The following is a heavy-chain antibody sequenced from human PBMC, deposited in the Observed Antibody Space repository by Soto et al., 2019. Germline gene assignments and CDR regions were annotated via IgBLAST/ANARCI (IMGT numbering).Heavy chain of an antibody. D-gene: IGHD6-13*01. Sequence: GGSLRLSCAASGFTFSSYAMHWVRQAPGKGLEWVAVISYDGSNKYYADSVKGRFTISRDNSKNTLCLQMNSLRAEDTAVYYCARDLGYSSLRGGMDVWGQGT. CDR2: ISYDGSNK. V-gene: IGHV3-30-3*01. CDR1: GFTFSSYA. J-gene: IGHJ6*02. CDR3: ARDLGYSSLRGGMDV.